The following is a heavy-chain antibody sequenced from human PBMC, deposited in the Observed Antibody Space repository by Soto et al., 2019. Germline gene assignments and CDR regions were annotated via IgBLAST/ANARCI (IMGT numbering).Heavy chain of an antibody. CDR3: ARVTRYSYGPRPDY. D-gene: IGHD5-18*01. V-gene: IGHV4-59*01. CDR1: GGSISSYY. J-gene: IGHJ4*02. Sequence: SETLSLTCTVSGGSISSYYCTWIRQPPGKGLEWIGYIYYSGSTNYNPSLKSRVTISVDTSKNQFSLKLSSVTAADTAVYYCARVTRYSYGPRPDYWGQGILVTVSS. CDR2: IYYSGST.